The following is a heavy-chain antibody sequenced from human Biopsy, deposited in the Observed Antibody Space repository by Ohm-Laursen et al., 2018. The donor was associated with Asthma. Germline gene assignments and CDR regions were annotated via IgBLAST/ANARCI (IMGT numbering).Heavy chain of an antibody. CDR3: ARGYSGSDRIVYYYSGLEV. D-gene: IGHD5-12*01. CDR2: LIPVLGTP. CDR1: GDSFSNYA. V-gene: IGHV1-69*13. J-gene: IGHJ6*02. Sequence: SVKFSCKASGDSFSNYAISWVRQAPGQGLEWMGGLIPVLGTPDHAQMFEGRVTITADESTSTAYMELSSLSSEDTAVYYCARGYSGSDRIVYYYSGLEVWGQGTTVTVSS.